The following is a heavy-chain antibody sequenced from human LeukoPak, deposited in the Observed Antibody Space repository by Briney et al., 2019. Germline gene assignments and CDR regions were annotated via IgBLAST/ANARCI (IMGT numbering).Heavy chain of an antibody. J-gene: IGHJ4*02. CDR3: ARHPSSSWAFDY. CDR2: IYYSGST. Sequence: SETLSLTCTVSGGSISSSSYYWGWIRQPPGKGLEWIGSIYYSGSTYYNPSLKSRVTISVDTSKNQFSLKPSSVTAADTAVYYRARHPSSSWAFDYWGQGALVTVSS. CDR1: GGSISSSSYY. V-gene: IGHV4-39*01. D-gene: IGHD6-13*01.